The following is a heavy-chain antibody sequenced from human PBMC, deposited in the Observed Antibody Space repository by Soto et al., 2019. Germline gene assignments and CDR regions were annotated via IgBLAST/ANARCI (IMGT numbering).Heavy chain of an antibody. D-gene: IGHD7-27*01. J-gene: IGHJ4*02. Sequence: SETLSLTCTVSGDSMGSGGHYYNWIRLLPGKGLEWIGYIYYSGATHYNPSLRGRVSISIDTSNNQFSLRLISVTAADTALYFCARDKDLEPTVWGYWGQGTQVTSPQ. CDR1: GDSMGSGGHY. CDR2: IYYSGAT. V-gene: IGHV4-31*03. CDR3: ARDKDLEPTVWGY.